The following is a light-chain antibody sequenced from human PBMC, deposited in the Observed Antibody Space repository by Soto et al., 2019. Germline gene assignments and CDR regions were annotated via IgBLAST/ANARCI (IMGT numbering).Light chain of an antibody. Sequence: DIVMTQSPLSLPVTPGEPASMSCTSNQSLLHSNGYNYLDWYLQKPGQSPRLLLYLGFDRASGVPVRFSGSRSGTDFTLTISRVEAEDVGMYFCMQAREAPLTFGPGNKLDIK. CDR1: QSLLHSNGYNY. V-gene: IGKV2-28*01. J-gene: IGKJ3*01. CDR3: MQAREAPLT. CDR2: LGF.